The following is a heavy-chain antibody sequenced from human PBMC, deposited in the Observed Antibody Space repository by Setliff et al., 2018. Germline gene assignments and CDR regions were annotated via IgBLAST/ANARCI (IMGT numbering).Heavy chain of an antibody. Sequence: SETLSLTCNVSGASIRNFYWTWIRQPPGKGLEWIGEINHSGSTNYNPSLKSRVTLSIDASKKQFSLKLTSVTAADTAVYYCARMSGFLYMDVWGKGTTVTVSS. D-gene: IGHD3-3*01. V-gene: IGHV4-34*01. CDR1: GASIRNFY. J-gene: IGHJ6*03. CDR3: ARMSGFLYMDV. CDR2: INHSGST.